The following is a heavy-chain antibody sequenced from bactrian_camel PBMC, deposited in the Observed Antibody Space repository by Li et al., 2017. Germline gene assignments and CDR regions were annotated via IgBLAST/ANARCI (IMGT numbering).Heavy chain of an antibody. D-gene: IGHD3*01. CDR1: RYLSNTNC. CDR2: IYCGGGNT. J-gene: IGHJ4*01. Sequence: VQLVESGGGSVQAGGSLRLSCVSSRYLSNTNCMVWFRQAPGKEREGVARIYCGGGNTWYSDSAKGRFTMSQDVAKRTVYLQMNTLKPEDTAMYYCAAGYGRTVSVYDCEYDYWGQGTQVTVS. V-gene: IGHV3S40*01. CDR3: AAGYGRTVSVYDCEYDY.